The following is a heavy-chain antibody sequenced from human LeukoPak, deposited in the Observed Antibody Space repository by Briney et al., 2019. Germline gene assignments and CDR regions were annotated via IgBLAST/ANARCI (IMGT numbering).Heavy chain of an antibody. V-gene: IGHV3-74*01. CDR2: IKGDGIST. D-gene: IGHD3-3*01. CDR1: GFTFSSFA. Sequence: GGSLRLSCAASGFTFSSFAMTCVRHALGQGLVWVSRIKGDGISTNYADSVKGRFTISRDIAKNTLYLQMNSLRAEDTGVYYCAKDHYWSIDYWGRGTLVTVSS. J-gene: IGHJ4*02. CDR3: AKDHYWSIDY.